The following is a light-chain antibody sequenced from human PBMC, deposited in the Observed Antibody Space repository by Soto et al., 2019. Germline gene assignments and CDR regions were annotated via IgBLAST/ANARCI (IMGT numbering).Light chain of an antibody. Sequence: QSALTQPTSASGSLGQSVTISCTGTSSDVGGYNYVSWYQQRPGKAPKLMIYEVSKRPSGVPARFSGSKSGNTASLTVSGLQAEDEADYSCSSYAGNNDVLFGGGTKLTV. CDR1: SSDVGGYNY. V-gene: IGLV2-8*01. CDR3: SSYAGNNDVL. CDR2: EVS. J-gene: IGLJ3*02.